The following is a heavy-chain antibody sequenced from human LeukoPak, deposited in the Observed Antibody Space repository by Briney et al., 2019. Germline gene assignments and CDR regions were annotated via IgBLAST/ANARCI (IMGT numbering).Heavy chain of an antibody. CDR3: ASRRDLSGY. CDR2: IKEDASEK. V-gene: IGHV3-7*01. D-gene: IGHD2-21*02. Sequence: RGSLRLSCAASGFTFSSHWMTWVRQAPGKGLEWVANIKEDASEKYYVDSVKGRFTISRDNAKNSVYLQMNSLRAEDTAVYYCASRRDLSGYWGQGTLVTVSS. CDR1: GFTFSSHW. J-gene: IGHJ4*02.